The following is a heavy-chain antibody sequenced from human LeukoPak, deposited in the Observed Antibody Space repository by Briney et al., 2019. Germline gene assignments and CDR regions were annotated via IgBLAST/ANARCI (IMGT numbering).Heavy chain of an antibody. D-gene: IGHD2/OR15-2a*01. Sequence: ASVKVSCKASGGTLRNFGISWVRQAPGQGLEWMGGTIPLFNTANYAHKFQGRVNIIADEATSTAYMELTGLRSEDTAVYYCAREDQFVIQRAFDIWGQGTVVTVSS. CDR2: TIPLFNTA. CDR1: GGTLRNFG. V-gene: IGHV1-69*13. J-gene: IGHJ3*02. CDR3: AREDQFVIQRAFDI.